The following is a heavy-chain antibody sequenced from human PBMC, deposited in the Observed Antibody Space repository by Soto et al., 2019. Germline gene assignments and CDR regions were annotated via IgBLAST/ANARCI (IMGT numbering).Heavy chain of an antibody. J-gene: IGHJ6*02. V-gene: IGHV4-34*01. D-gene: IGHD1-26*01. CDR2: INHSGST. Sequence: PSETLSLTCAVYGGSFSGYDWSWIRQPPGKGQEWIGEINHSGSTNYNPSLKSRVTISVDTSKNQFSLKLSSVTAADTAVYYCARVGVRGSSTPYYYYGMDVWGQGTTVTVSS. CDR1: GGSFSGYD. CDR3: ARVGVRGSSTPYYYYGMDV.